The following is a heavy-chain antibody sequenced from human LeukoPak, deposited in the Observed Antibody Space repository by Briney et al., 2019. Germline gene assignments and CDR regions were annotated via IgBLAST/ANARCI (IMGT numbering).Heavy chain of an antibody. CDR3: ARGRSQTSDWFDP. CDR1: GLTFDEYA. Sequence: GRSLRLSCAASGLTFDEYAMHWVRQAPGKGLEWVSGITWNSDNVGYADSVKGRFTISRDNSKNTLYLQMNSLRAEDTAVYYCARGRSQTSDWFDPWGQGTLVTVSS. V-gene: IGHV3-9*01. CDR2: ITWNSDNV. J-gene: IGHJ5*02.